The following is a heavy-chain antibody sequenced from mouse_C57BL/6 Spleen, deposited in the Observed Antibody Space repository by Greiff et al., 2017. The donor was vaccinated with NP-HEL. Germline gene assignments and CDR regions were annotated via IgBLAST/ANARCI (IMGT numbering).Heavy chain of an antibody. V-gene: IGHV1-50*01. CDR2: IDPSDSYT. Sequence: QVQLQQPGAELVKPGASVKLSCKASGYTFTSYWMQWVKQRPGQGLEWIGEIDPSDSYTNYNQKFKGKATLTVDTSSSTAYMQLSSLTSEDSAVYYCARSDYSKAAWFAYWGQGTLVTVSA. J-gene: IGHJ3*01. CDR3: ARSDYSKAAWFAY. CDR1: GYTFTSYW. D-gene: IGHD2-5*01.